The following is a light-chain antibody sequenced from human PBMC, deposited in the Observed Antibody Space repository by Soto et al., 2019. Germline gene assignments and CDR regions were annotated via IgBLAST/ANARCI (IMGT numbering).Light chain of an antibody. CDR3: QQSYSLPRT. Sequence: DIQMTQSPSSLSASVGDRVTITCQASQDISNYLNWYQQKPGKAPKLLIYDASNLETGVPSRFSGSGSGTDFTFTISSLQPDDFATYYCQQSYSLPRTFGQGTKVDIK. J-gene: IGKJ1*01. CDR1: QDISNY. V-gene: IGKV1-33*01. CDR2: DAS.